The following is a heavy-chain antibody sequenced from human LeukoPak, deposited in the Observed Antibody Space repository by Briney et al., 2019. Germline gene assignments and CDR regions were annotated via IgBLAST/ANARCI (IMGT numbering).Heavy chain of an antibody. Sequence: TGGSLRLSCAASGFTFNTYSMNWVRQAPGKGLEWVSSISSSSSYIYYADSVKGRFTISRDNSKNTLYLQMNSLRAEDTAVYYCAKDPAAWVDAFDIWGQGTMVTVSS. CDR1: GFTFNTYS. V-gene: IGHV3-21*04. D-gene: IGHD3-16*01. J-gene: IGHJ3*02. CDR3: AKDPAAWVDAFDI. CDR2: ISSSSSYI.